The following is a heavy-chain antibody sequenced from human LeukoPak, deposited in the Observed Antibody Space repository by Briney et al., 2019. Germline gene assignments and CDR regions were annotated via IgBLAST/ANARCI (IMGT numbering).Heavy chain of an antibody. CDR1: GGTFSSYA. V-gene: IGHV1-69*13. CDR3: ARAEYSSCWRDYYFDY. CDR2: IIPIFGTA. D-gene: IGHD6-13*01. Sequence: SVKVSCKASGGTFSSYAISWVRQAPGQGLEWMGGIIPIFGTANYAQKFQGRVTITADESTSTAYMELSSLRSEDTAVYYCARAEYSSCWRDYYFDYWGQGTPVTVSS. J-gene: IGHJ4*02.